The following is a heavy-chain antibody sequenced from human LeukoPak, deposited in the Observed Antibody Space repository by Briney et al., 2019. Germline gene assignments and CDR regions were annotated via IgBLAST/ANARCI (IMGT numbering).Heavy chain of an antibody. V-gene: IGHV3-33*01. CDR3: ARGRDYSYFDS. CDR1: GFTFSSYG. J-gene: IGHJ4*02. CDR2: IWHDGSSK. Sequence: GGSLRLSCAVSGFTFSSYGMHWVRQAPDKGLEWVALIWHDGSSKYYTDSVKGRFIISRDNSKDVLYLQMDSLRGEDTAVYYCARGRDYSYFDSWGQGTLVTVSS. D-gene: IGHD2-15*01.